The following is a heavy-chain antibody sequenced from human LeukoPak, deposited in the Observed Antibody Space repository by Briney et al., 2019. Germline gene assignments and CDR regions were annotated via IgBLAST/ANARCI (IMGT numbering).Heavy chain of an antibody. CDR3: ARDWTGTTEFDY. D-gene: IGHD1-7*01. Sequence: ASVKVSCKASGYTFTSYGISWVRQAPGQGLEWMRWISAYNGNTNYAQKLQGRVAMTTDTSTSTAYMELRSLRSDDTAVYYCARDWTGTTEFDYWGQGTLVTVSS. CDR2: ISAYNGNT. CDR1: GYTFTSYG. V-gene: IGHV1-18*01. J-gene: IGHJ4*02.